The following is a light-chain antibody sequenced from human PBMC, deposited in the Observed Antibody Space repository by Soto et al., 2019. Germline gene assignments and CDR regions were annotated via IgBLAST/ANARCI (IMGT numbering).Light chain of an antibody. J-gene: IGKJ2*01. CDR3: QQSYTSPVYS. CDR2: AAS. Sequence: DIQMTQSPSSLSASVGDRVTITCRASQNIIFYLNWYQQKIGKPPKLLISAASNLQSGVPSRFSGSGSGTDFTLTISNLQPEDFATYFCQQSYTSPVYSFGQGTKLEIK. CDR1: QNIIFY. V-gene: IGKV1-39*01.